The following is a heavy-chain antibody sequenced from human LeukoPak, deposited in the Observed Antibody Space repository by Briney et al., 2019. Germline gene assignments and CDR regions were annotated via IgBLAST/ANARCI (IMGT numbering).Heavy chain of an antibody. V-gene: IGHV5-51*01. CDR3: ASTRGYSYGYPRYYFDY. Sequence: GESLKISCKGSGYSFTSYWTGWVRQMPGKGLEWMGIIYPGDSDTRYSPSFQGQVTISADKSISTAYLQWSSLKASDTAMYYCASTRGYSYGYPRYYFDYWGRGTLVTVSS. CDR2: IYPGDSDT. J-gene: IGHJ4*02. CDR1: GYSFTSYW. D-gene: IGHD5-18*01.